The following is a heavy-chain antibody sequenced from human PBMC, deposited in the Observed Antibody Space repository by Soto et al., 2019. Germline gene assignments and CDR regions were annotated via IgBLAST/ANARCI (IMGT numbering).Heavy chain of an antibody. CDR2: ISYDGSNK. CDR3: AKDKAGTAMGFDY. CDR1: GFTFSSYG. D-gene: IGHD5-18*01. Sequence: QVQLVESGGGVVQPGRSLRLSCAASGFTFSSYGMHWVRQAPGKGLEWVAVISYDGSNKYYADSVKGRFTISRDNSKNTLYLQMNSLRAEDTAVYYCAKDKAGTAMGFDYWGQGNLVTVSS. J-gene: IGHJ4*02. V-gene: IGHV3-30*18.